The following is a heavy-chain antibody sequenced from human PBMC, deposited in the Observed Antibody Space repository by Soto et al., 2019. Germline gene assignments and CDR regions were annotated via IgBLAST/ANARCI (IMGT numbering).Heavy chain of an antibody. J-gene: IGHJ6*03. D-gene: IGHD2-8*01. V-gene: IGHV4-31*03. CDR2: IYYSGST. CDR3: AASYCTNGVCYPRNYYYYMDV. Sequence: QVQLQESGPGLVKPSQTLSLTCTVSGGSISSGGYYWSWIRQHPGKGLEWIGYIYYSGSTYYNPSLKSRVTISADTSKNQFSLKLSSVTAADTAVYYCAASYCTNGVCYPRNYYYYMDVWGKGTTVTVSS. CDR1: GGSISSGGYY.